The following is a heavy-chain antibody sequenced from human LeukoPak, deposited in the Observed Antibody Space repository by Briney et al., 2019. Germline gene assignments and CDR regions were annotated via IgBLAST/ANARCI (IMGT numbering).Heavy chain of an antibody. J-gene: IGHJ4*02. CDR3: ASIYENDYGDYDGNY. CDR1: GGSISSGGYY. CDR2: IYYSGST. Sequence: SQTLSLTCTVSGGSISSGGYYWSWIRQPPGKGLEWIGYIYYSGSTNYNPSLKSRVTISVDTSKNQFSLKLSSVTAADTAVYYCASIYENDYGDYDGNYWGQGTLVTVSS. V-gene: IGHV4-61*08. D-gene: IGHD4-17*01.